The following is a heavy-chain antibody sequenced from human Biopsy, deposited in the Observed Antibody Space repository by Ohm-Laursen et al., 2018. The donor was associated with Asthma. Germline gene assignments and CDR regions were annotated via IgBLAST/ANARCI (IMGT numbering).Heavy chain of an antibody. Sequence: TLSLTCSMYGLSSSAYYWTWIRQTPGKGLEWIGESDHRGNTNTNATLKSRVTISKAKSANEFSLKMKSVTAAYTAIYYCARGPEWSGLDIWGQGTTVTVSS. CDR3: ARGPEWSGLDI. J-gene: IGHJ6*02. V-gene: IGHV4-34*01. CDR1: GLSSSAYY. D-gene: IGHD3-3*01. CDR2: SDHRGNT.